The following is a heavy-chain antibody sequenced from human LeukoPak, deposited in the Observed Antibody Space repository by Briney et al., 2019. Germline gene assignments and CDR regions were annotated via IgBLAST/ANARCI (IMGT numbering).Heavy chain of an antibody. CDR1: GGSMRSSGQY. V-gene: IGHV4-39*01. CDR2: IYYSGST. CDR3: ARNMTAVSRLDVFDI. J-gene: IGHJ3*02. D-gene: IGHD4-17*01. Sequence: PSETLSLTCTVSGGSMRSSGQYWGWIRQSPVKGLEWIGSIYYSGSTYYNPSLKSRVTISVDTSKNQFSLELRSVTAADTAIYYCARNMTAVSRLDVFDIWGPGTMVTVS.